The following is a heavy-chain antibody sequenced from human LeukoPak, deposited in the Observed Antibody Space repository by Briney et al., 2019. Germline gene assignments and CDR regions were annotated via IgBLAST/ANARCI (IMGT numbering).Heavy chain of an antibody. D-gene: IGHD6-13*01. CDR3: ARGPDSGSSWYGRWFDP. J-gene: IGHJ5*02. CDR2: ISAYNGNT. CDR1: GYTFTSYA. Sequence: ASVKVSCKASGYTFTSYAMHWVRQAPGQGLEWMGWISAYNGNTNYAQKLQGRVTMTTDTSTSTAYMELRSLRSDDTAVYYCARGPDSGSSWYGRWFDPWGQGTLVTVSS. V-gene: IGHV1-18*01.